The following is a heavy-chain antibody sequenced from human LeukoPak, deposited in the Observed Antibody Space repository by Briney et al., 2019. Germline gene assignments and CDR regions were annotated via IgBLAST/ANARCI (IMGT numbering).Heavy chain of an antibody. CDR1: GYSISSGYY. V-gene: IGHV4-38-2*02. D-gene: IGHD2-2*01. CDR3: ARLRSAAFDY. CDR2: IYYSGST. Sequence: SETLSLXCTVSGYSISSGYYWGWIRQPPGKGLEWIGSIYYSGSTYYNPSPKSRVTISVNTSKNQFSLKLSSVTAADTAVYYCARLRSAAFDYWGQGTLVTVSS. J-gene: IGHJ4*02.